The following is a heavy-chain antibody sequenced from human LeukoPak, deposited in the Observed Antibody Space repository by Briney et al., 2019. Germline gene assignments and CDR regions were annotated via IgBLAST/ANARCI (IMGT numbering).Heavy chain of an antibody. Sequence: KPSETLSLTCTVSGGSISSYYWSWIRQPPGKGLEWIGYIYYSGSTSYNPSLKSRVTISVDTSKNQFSLKLSSVTAADTAVYYCARASINGAFDIWGQGTMVTVSS. CDR2: IYYSGST. V-gene: IGHV4-59*01. CDR1: GGSISSYY. J-gene: IGHJ3*02. CDR3: ARASINGAFDI. D-gene: IGHD3-10*01.